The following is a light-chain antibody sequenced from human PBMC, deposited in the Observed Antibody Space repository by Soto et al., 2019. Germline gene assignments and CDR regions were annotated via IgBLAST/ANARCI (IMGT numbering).Light chain of an antibody. V-gene: IGLV2-14*01. Sequence: QSALTQPASVSGSHGQSITISCTGTSSDVGDYKYVSWYQQHPGKAPKAMIYEVSNRPSGVSNRFSGSKSGNTASLTISGLQAEDEADYYCSSYTSSSTLVFGPGTKLTVL. CDR1: SSDVGDYKY. CDR2: EVS. CDR3: SSYTSSSTLV. J-gene: IGLJ1*01.